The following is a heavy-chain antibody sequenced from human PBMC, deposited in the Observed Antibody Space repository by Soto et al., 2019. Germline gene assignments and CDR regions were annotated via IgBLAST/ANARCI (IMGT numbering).Heavy chain of an antibody. J-gene: IGHJ4*02. Sequence: GASVKVSCKASGYTFTGYYMHWVRQAPGQGLEWMGWINPNSGGTNYAQKFQGRVTMTRDTSISTAYMELSRLRSDDTAVCYCARVNWNRTPYFDYWGQGTLVTVSS. CDR2: INPNSGGT. CDR1: GYTFTGYY. V-gene: IGHV1-2*02. D-gene: IGHD1-1*01. CDR3: ARVNWNRTPYFDY.